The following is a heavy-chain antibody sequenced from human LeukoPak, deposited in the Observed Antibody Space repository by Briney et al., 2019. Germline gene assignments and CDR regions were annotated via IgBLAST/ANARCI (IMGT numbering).Heavy chain of an antibody. D-gene: IGHD3-3*01. J-gene: IGHJ6*03. V-gene: IGHV1-8*01. Sequence: ASVKVSCKASGYTFTSYDINWVRQATGQGLEWMGWMNPNRGNTGYAQKFQGRVTMTRNTSISTAYMEPSSLRSEDTAVYYCARSSRHYDFWSGLDYYYYMDVWGKGTTVTVSS. CDR2: MNPNRGNT. CDR1: GYTFTSYD. CDR3: ARSSRHYDFWSGLDYYYYMDV.